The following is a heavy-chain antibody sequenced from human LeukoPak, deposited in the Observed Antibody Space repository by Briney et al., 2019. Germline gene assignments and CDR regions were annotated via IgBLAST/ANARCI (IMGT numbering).Heavy chain of an antibody. CDR1: GYTFTGYY. J-gene: IGHJ4*02. CDR2: INPNSGGT. V-gene: IGHV1-2*02. D-gene: IGHD3-22*01. CDR3: AREDYDSSGIDY. Sequence: GASVKVSCKASGYTFTGYYMHWVRQAPGQGLEWMGWINPNSGGTNYAQKFQGRVTMTRGMSTSTVYMELSSLRSEDTAVYYCAREDYDSSGIDYWGQGTLVTVSS.